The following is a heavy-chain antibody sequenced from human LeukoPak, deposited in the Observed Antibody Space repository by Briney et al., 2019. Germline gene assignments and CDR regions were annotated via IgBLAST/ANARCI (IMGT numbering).Heavy chain of an antibody. V-gene: IGHV3-15*01. CDR1: GFSLSNAW. J-gene: IGHJ4*02. Sequence: GGSLRLSCAASGFSLSNAWMSWVRQAPGRGLEWVGRIKSKIDGGTTDYAAPVKGRFTISRDDSKTTLYLQMNSLKTEDTAVYYCTTSLSITMVRGVIIPFDYWGQGTLVTVSS. D-gene: IGHD3-10*01. CDR2: IKSKIDGGTT. CDR3: TTSLSITMVRGVIIPFDY.